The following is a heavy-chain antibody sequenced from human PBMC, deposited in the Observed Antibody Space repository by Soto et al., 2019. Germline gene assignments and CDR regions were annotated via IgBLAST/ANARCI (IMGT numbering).Heavy chain of an antibody. V-gene: IGHV1-69*13. J-gene: IGHJ4*02. CDR3: AAGGSWARLDN. CDR1: GYTFTSYG. D-gene: IGHD6-13*01. CDR2: IITAFGPG. Sequence: SVKVSCKASGYTFTSYGISWVRQAPGQGLEWMGGIITAFGPGIYAQKFQGRVTITADESTKTAYMDLNSLRSEDTAVYYCAAGGSWARLDNWGQGTLVTVSS.